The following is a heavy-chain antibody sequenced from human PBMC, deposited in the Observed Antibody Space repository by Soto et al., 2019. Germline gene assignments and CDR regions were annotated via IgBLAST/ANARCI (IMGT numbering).Heavy chain of an antibody. CDR2: ILSGGGT. CDR1: VGSVSSDAYY. CDR3: SKGFSSVWYVDS. J-gene: IGHJ4*02. Sequence: QVQLQESGPGLVKPSGTLSLTCSVSVGSVSSDAYYWSWIRQPPGKTLEWIGFILSGGGTSTNPSLRSRLSISVDTSRNQFSLRLTSLTASDTGVYFCSKGFSSVWYVDSWCRGTLVTVSS. V-gene: IGHV4-61*08. D-gene: IGHD6-19*01.